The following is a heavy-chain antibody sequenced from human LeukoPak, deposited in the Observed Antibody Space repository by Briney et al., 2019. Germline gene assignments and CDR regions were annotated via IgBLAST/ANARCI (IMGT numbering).Heavy chain of an antibody. CDR2: ISGTGDNT. D-gene: IGHD1-26*01. J-gene: IGHJ6*01. Sequence: GGSLRLSCAASGFTFSSYAMSWVRQAPGKGLEWVSGISGTGDNTLYADSVKGRFTISRDNSKNTLYLEMNSLRAEDTAIYYCGKMKGHPLPKYYMDVWGQGTTVTVSS. CDR3: GKMKGHPLPKYYMDV. V-gene: IGHV3-23*01. CDR1: GFTFSSYA.